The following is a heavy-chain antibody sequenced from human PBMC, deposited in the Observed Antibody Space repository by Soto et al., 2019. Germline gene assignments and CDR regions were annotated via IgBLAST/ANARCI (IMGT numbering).Heavy chain of an antibody. CDR3: ARMDTLGSVNWFDP. CDR1: GYSFTNND. Sequence: ASVMVSCKXSGYSFTNNDASWVRQATGPGLEWMGWMNPGSGDTGYAQKFQGRVTKTRDISIATAYRELISLRSDDTAIYYCARMDTLGSVNWFDPWGQGTLVTVS. V-gene: IGHV1-8*01. J-gene: IGHJ5*02. CDR2: MNPGSGDT. D-gene: IGHD3-10*01.